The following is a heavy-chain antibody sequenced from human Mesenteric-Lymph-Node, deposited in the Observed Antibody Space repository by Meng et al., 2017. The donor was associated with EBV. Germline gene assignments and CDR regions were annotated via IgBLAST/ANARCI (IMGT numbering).Heavy chain of an antibody. CDR3: ARDWGLRAYFQY. CDR1: GGSISSSTYY. V-gene: IGHV4-39*07. J-gene: IGHJ1*01. D-gene: IGHD3-16*01. Sequence: QLHLQESGPGLVKPSETLSLTCTVSGGSISSSTYYWGWICQPPGKGLEWIGSIYYSGSTYYNPSLKSRVTISISTSKNQFSLKLSSVTAADTAVYYCARDWGLRAYFQYWGQGTLVTVSS. CDR2: IYYSGST.